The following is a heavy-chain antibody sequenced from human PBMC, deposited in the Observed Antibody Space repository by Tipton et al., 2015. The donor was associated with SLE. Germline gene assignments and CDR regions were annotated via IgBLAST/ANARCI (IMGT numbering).Heavy chain of an antibody. CDR3: AKDTSSFYPDY. D-gene: IGHD2-15*01. CDR1: GYTFSAYY. Sequence: QVQLVQSGAEVRKPGASVKVSCKASGYTFSAYYMHWVRWAPGQGLEWMGRINPISGDTNYAQKFQDRVTMARDTSTSTAYMELSSLRSDDTAVYYCAKDTSSFYPDYWGQGTLVTVSS. J-gene: IGHJ4*02. V-gene: IGHV1-2*06. CDR2: INPISGDT.